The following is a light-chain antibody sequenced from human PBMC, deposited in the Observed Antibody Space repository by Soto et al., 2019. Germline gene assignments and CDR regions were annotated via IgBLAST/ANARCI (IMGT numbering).Light chain of an antibody. CDR2: DVI. J-gene: IGLJ2*01. CDR3: SSYTNSLTSHVI. Sequence: QSALTQPASVSASPGQSITISCTGTSSDVGGYNYVSWDQQHPGKAPKLMIYDVISRPSGVSNRFSGSKSGNTASLTISGLQAEDEAYYYCSSYTNSLTSHVIFGGGTKLTVL. CDR1: SSDVGGYNY. V-gene: IGLV2-14*03.